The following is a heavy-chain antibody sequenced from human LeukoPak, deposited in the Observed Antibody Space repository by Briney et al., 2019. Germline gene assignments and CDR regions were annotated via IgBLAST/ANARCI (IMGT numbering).Heavy chain of an antibody. CDR3: ARDEEDDGGAFDI. CDR1: GGSISSGGYY. V-gene: IGHV4-31*03. D-gene: IGHD1-1*01. Sequence: SQTLSLTCTVSGGSISSGGYYWSWLHQHPGKGLEWIGYIYYSGSTYYNPSLKSRVTISVDTSKNQFSLKLSSVTAADTAVYYCARDEEDDGGAFDIWGQGTMVTVSS. CDR2: IYYSGST. J-gene: IGHJ3*02.